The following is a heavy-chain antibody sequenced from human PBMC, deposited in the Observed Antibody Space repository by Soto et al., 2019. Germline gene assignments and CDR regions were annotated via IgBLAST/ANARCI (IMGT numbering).Heavy chain of an antibody. CDR3: ARPRGGSSGWDNWFDP. CDR1: GGSISSYY. CDR2: IYYSGST. J-gene: IGHJ5*02. V-gene: IGHV4-59*01. Sequence: QVQLQESGPGLVKPSETLSLTCTVSGGSISSYYWSWIRQPPGKGLEWIGSIYYSGSTNYNPSLMSRATITVATSKNQFSLKLSSVTAADTAVYYCARPRGGSSGWDNWFDPWGQGTLVTVSS. D-gene: IGHD6-25*01.